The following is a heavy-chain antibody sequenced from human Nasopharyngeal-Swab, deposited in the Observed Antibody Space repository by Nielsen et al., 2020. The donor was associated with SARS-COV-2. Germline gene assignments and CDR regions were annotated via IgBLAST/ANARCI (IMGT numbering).Heavy chain of an antibody. V-gene: IGHV1-58*01. J-gene: IGHJ3*02. Sequence: WVRQAPGQRLEWIGWIVVGSGNTNYAQKFQERVTITRDMSTSTAYMELSSLRSEDTAVYYCATDSSGYHDAFDNWGQGTMVTVSS. D-gene: IGHD3-22*01. CDR2: IVVGSGNT. CDR3: ATDSSGYHDAFDN.